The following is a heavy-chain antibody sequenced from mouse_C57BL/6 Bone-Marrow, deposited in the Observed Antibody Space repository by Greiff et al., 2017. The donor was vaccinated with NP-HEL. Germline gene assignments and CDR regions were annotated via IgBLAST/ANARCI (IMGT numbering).Heavy chain of an antibody. V-gene: IGHV1-64*01. J-gene: IGHJ4*01. CDR1: GYTFTSYW. D-gene: IGHD2-5*01. Sequence: QVQLQQPGAELVKPGASVKLSCKASGYTFTSYWMHWVKQRPGQGLEWIGMIHPNSGSTNYNEKFKSKATLTVDKSSSTAYMQLSSLTSKDSAVYYCARADYSNYGYAMDYWGQGTSVTVSS. CDR3: ARADYSNYGYAMDY. CDR2: IHPNSGST.